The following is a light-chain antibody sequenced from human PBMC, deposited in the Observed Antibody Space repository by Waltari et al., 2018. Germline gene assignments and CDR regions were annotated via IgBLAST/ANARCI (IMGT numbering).Light chain of an antibody. CDR1: QSLVHSDGNTH. J-gene: IGKJ2*01. V-gene: IGKV2-30*02. CDR3: MQGTHWPYN. CDR2: RVS. Sequence: EVVMTQSPLSLPVTLGQPASISCKSSQSLVHSDGNTHLNWFQQRPGQSPRRLFYRVSSRESGVPDRFSGRGSGTDFTMKISRVDAEDVGVYYCMQGTHWPYNFGQGTRLDIK.